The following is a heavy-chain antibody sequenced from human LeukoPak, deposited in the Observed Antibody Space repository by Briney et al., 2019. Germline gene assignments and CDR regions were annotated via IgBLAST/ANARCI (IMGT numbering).Heavy chain of an antibody. V-gene: IGHV3-9*01. CDR2: ISWNSGHI. D-gene: IGHD3-10*02. Sequence: GGSLRLSCAASGFSFPDYAMHWVRQAPGKGLEWVSGISWNSGHIVYADSVKGRFTISRDNAKNSLYLQMNSLRAEDTAVYYCAELGITMIGGVWGKGTTVTISS. CDR3: AELGITMIGGV. J-gene: IGHJ6*04. CDR1: GFSFPDYA.